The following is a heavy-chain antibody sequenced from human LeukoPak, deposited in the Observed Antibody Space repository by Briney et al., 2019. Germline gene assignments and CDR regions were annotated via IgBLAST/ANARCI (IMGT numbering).Heavy chain of an antibody. V-gene: IGHV1-24*01. CDR1: GYTFTGYY. Sequence: ASVKVSCKASGYTFTGYYMHWVRQAPGKGLEWMGGFDPEDGETIYAQKFQGRVTMTEDTSTDTAYMELSSLRSEDTAVYYCATDRGYIVGATGWGQGTLVTVSS. J-gene: IGHJ1*01. CDR2: FDPEDGET. D-gene: IGHD1-26*01. CDR3: ATDRGYIVGATG.